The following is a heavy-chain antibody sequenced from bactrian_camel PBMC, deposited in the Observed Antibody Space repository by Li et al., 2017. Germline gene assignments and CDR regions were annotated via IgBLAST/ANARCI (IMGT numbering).Heavy chain of an antibody. D-gene: IGHD1*01. Sequence: DVQLVESGGGSVQTGGSLRLSCVAYYGWLHKRHCMAWFRQSPGKEPEGVAAQRDAATYYADSVKGRFSISRDIASRTLYLQMSNLKPEDTALYYCASKVGMCGPNWSKLRFDSRGPGTQVTVS. CDR3: ASKVGMCGPNWSKLRFDS. CDR2: QRDAAT. V-gene: IGHV3S31*01. J-gene: IGHJ4*01. CDR1: YGWLHKRHC.